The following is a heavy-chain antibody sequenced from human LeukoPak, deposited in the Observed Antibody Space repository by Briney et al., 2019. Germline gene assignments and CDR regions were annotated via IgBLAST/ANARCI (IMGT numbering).Heavy chain of an antibody. Sequence: GGSLRLSCAASGFTFSSYSMNWVRQAPGKGLEWVSYISSSSSTIYYADSVKGRFTISRDNAKNSLYLQMNSLRAEDTAVYYCASLVTYYDFWSGSDAFDIWGQGTMVTVSS. CDR1: GFTFSSYS. J-gene: IGHJ3*02. CDR2: ISSSSSTI. CDR3: ASLVTYYDFWSGSDAFDI. D-gene: IGHD3-3*01. V-gene: IGHV3-48*01.